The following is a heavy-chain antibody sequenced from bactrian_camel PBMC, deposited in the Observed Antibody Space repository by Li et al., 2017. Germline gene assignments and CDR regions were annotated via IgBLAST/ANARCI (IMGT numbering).Heavy chain of an antibody. CDR1: GYTVSSGC. D-gene: IGHD2*01. V-gene: IGHV3S53*01. CDR2: IVSDGST. Sequence: HVQLVESGGGLVQPGGSLRLSCEASGYTVSSGCMGWFRQAPGKEREGVAGIVSDGSTSYADPVKGRFTISKDNAKNTLYLTMNSLQPEDTAMYYCAVKLRTFCSGGQLGLTRAELDYWGQGTQVTVS. J-gene: IGHJ4*01. CDR3: AVKLRTFCSGGQLGLTRAELDY.